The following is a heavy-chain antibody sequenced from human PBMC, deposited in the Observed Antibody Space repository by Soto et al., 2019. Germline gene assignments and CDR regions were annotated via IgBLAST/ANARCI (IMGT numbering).Heavy chain of an antibody. Sequence: GESLKISCAASGFTFSSYAMHWVRQAPGKGLEWVAVISYDGSNKYYADSVKGRFTISRDNSKNTLYLQMNSLRAEDTAVYYCARGGVVPAAAPHYWGQGTLVTVSS. V-gene: IGHV3-30-3*01. CDR2: ISYDGSNK. D-gene: IGHD2-2*01. CDR1: GFTFSSYA. J-gene: IGHJ4*02. CDR3: ARGGVVPAAAPHY.